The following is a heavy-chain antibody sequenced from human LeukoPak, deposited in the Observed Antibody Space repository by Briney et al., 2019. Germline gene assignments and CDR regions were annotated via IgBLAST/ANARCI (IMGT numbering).Heavy chain of an antibody. Sequence: SSEYLFLTCAVSGYSISSGYYWGWIRQPPGKGLERIGSIYHSGSTYYNPSLKSRVTISVDTSKNQFSLKLSSVTAADTAVYYCAREILLAAADYYFDYWGQGTLVTVSS. D-gene: IGHD6-13*01. CDR3: AREILLAAADYYFDY. CDR1: GYSISSGYY. V-gene: IGHV4-38-2*02. J-gene: IGHJ4*02. CDR2: IYHSGST.